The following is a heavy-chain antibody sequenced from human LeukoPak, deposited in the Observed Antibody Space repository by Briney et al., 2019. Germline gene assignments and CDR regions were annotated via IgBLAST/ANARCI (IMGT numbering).Heavy chain of an antibody. CDR1: GGSISSYY. V-gene: IGHV4-59*05. Sequence: PSETLSLTCTVSGGSISSYYWSWIRQPAGKGLEWIGRIYYSGSTYYNPSLKSRVTISVDTSKNQFSLKLSSVTAADTAVYYCARHGRRTSIDYWGQGTLVTVSS. J-gene: IGHJ4*02. CDR3: ARHGRRTSIDY. CDR2: IYYSGST. D-gene: IGHD1-26*01.